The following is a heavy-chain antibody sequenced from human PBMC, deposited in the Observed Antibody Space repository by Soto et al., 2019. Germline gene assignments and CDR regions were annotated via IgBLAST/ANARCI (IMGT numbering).Heavy chain of an antibody. CDR1: GGSISSYY. V-gene: IGHV4-59*01. J-gene: IGHJ5*02. CDR2: IYYSGST. CDR3: ARVVVVPAASNWFDP. Sequence: QVQLQESGPGLVKPSETLSLTCTVSGGSISSYYWSWIRQPPGKGLEWIGYIYYSGSTNYNPSLKSRVTISVGTSKNQFSLKLSSVTAADTAVYYCARVVVVPAASNWFDPWGQGTLVTVSS. D-gene: IGHD2-2*01.